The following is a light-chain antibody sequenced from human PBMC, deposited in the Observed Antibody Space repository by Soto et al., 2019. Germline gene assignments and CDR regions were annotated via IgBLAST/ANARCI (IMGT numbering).Light chain of an antibody. CDR2: DAS. V-gene: IGKV3-11*01. CDR3: QQGSHWPT. J-gene: IGKJ1*01. Sequence: EIVLTQSPATLSLSPGERATLSCRASQTVSSYLAWYQQRPGQAPRLLIYDASNRATGIPGRFSASGSGTDFTLTISSLEPEDFAVYYCQQGSHWPTFGQGTKVEIK. CDR1: QTVSSY.